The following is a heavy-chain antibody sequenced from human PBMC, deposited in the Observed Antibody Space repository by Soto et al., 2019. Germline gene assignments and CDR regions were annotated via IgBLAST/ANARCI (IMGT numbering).Heavy chain of an antibody. CDR3: ARGVLVAAAGTGWFDP. J-gene: IGHJ5*02. Sequence: ASVKVSCKASGYTFTSYGISWVRQAPGQGLEWMGWISAYNGNTNYAQKLQGRVTMTTDTSTSTAYMELRSLRSDDTAVYYCARGVLVAAAGTGWFDPWGPGTLVTVSS. CDR2: ISAYNGNT. V-gene: IGHV1-18*01. D-gene: IGHD6-13*01. CDR1: GYTFTSYG.